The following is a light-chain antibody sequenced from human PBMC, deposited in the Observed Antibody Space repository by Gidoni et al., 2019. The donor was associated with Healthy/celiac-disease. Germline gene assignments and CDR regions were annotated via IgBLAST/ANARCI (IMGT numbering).Light chain of an antibody. Sequence: IVMTQSSLSLLVTPGEPASTSSSSGHSLLHSNVYYYLDWPLQKPGQSPQLLIYLASNRASGVPDRFSGSGSGTDFKLKISRVEAEDVGVDYCMQALQTPPNTFGQGTKLEIK. CDR1: HSLLHSNVYYY. CDR2: LAS. J-gene: IGKJ2*01. CDR3: MQALQTPPNT. V-gene: IGKV2-28*01.